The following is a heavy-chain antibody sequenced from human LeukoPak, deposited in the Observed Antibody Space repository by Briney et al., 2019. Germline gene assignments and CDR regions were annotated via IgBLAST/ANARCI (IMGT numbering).Heavy chain of an antibody. D-gene: IGHD3-10*01. Sequence: SGPTLVNPTQTLTLTCTFSGFSLSIDGVGVGWIRQPPGKALEWLALIYWDDDKHYSPSLKSRLTITKDTSKNQVVLTMTNMDPVDTATYYCAHSRTYYYGSGSYYEDYWGQGTLVTVSS. CDR2: IYWDDDK. J-gene: IGHJ4*02. CDR3: AHSRTYYYGSGSYYEDY. CDR1: GFSLSIDGVG. V-gene: IGHV2-5*02.